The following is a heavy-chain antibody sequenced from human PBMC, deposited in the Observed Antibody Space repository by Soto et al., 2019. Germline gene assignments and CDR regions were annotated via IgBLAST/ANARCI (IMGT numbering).Heavy chain of an antibody. J-gene: IGHJ3*02. CDR3: ARTADSSSPFDAFDI. V-gene: IGHV5-51*01. Sequence: GESLKISCKGSGYSFTSYWIGWVRQMPGKGLEWMGIIYPGDSDTSYSPSFQGQVTISADKSISTAYLQWSSLKASDTAMYYCARTADSSSPFDAFDIWGQGTMVTVSS. CDR2: IYPGDSDT. CDR1: GYSFTSYW. D-gene: IGHD6-13*01.